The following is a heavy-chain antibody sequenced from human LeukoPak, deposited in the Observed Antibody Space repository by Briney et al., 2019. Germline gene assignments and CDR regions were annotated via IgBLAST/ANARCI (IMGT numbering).Heavy chain of an antibody. CDR2: ISDSGDYT. Sequence: GGSLRLSCTASGFTFGDYAMSWVRQAPGQGLEWVSVISDSGDYTSYADSVRGRFTISRDNSRNTLYLQMISLRPEDTAVYYCAKDTSIGKYCTNGVCSPFDYWGQGTLVTVSS. V-gene: IGHV3-23*01. CDR3: AKDTSIGKYCTNGVCSPFDY. D-gene: IGHD2-8*01. CDR1: GFTFGDYA. J-gene: IGHJ4*02.